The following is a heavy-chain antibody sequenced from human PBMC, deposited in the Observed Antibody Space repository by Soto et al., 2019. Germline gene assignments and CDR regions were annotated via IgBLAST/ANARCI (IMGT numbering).Heavy chain of an antibody. CDR3: ASQGRGPEYYGMDV. CDR1: GYTFTSYD. V-gene: IGHV1-8*01. J-gene: IGHJ6*02. Sequence: QVQLVQSGAEVKKPGASVKVSCKASGYTFTSYDINWVRQATGQGLEWMGWMNPNSGNTGYAQKFQGRVTMTRNTSISTAYMELSSLRSEDTAVYSCASQGRGPEYYGMDVWGQGTTVTVSS. CDR2: MNPNSGNT. D-gene: IGHD3-10*01.